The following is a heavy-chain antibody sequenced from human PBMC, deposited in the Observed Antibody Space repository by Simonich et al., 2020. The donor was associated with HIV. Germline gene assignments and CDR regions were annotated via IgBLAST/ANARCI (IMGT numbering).Heavy chain of an antibody. D-gene: IGHD3-9*01. Sequence: QLQLQESGPGLVKPSETLSLTCTVSGGSISSSSNYWSWIRQPPGKGLEWIGEINHSGSTKYNPSLKSRVTVSVDTSKNQFSLKLSSVTAADTALYYCARGDYYNIFTAYAFDIWGQGTMVTVSS. CDR2: INHSGST. J-gene: IGHJ3*02. CDR1: GGSISSSSNY. V-gene: IGHV4-39*07. CDR3: ARGDYYNIFTAYAFDI.